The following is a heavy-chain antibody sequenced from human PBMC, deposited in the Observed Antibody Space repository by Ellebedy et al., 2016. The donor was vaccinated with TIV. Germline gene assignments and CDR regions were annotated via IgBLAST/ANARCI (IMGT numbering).Heavy chain of an antibody. CDR1: GYTFTGYY. CDR2: INPNSGGT. CDR3: ARDAPDGGDDY. J-gene: IGHJ4*02. V-gene: IGHV1-2*02. D-gene: IGHD2-21*01. Sequence: ASVKVSCKASGYTFTGYYMHWVRQAPGQGLEWMGWINPNSGGTTYAQKFQGRVTMTRDTSISTAYMELSRLRSDDTAVYYCARDAPDGGDDYWGQGTLVTVSS.